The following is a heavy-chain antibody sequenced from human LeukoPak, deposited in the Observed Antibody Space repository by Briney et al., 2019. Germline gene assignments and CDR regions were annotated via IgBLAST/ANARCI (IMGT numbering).Heavy chain of an antibody. J-gene: IGHJ4*02. CDR1: GFTFSNYA. Sequence: GGSLRLSCVASGFTFSNYAMSWVRQAPGKGLEWVSGISGSGVGTYYADSVKGRFTISRDNSKNTLYLQMNSLRAEDTAVYYCAKRVGTPRGGADYWGQGPRVPVSS. CDR2: ISGSGVGT. D-gene: IGHD1-26*01. CDR3: AKRVGTPRGGADY. V-gene: IGHV3-23*01.